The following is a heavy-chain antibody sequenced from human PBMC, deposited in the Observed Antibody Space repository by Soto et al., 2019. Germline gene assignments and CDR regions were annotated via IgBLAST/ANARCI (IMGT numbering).Heavy chain of an antibody. CDR3: ARHVPAAGYYYGMDV. J-gene: IGHJ6*02. D-gene: IGHD2-2*01. CDR1: GGTFSSYA. CDR2: IIPIFGTA. Sequence: QVQLVQSGAEVKKPGSSVKVSCKASGGTFSSYAISWVRQAPGQGLEWMGGIIPIFGTANYAQKFQGRVTXTXXXSXXTAYMALSSLRSEDTAVYYCARHVPAAGYYYGMDVWGQGTTVTVSS. V-gene: IGHV1-69*05.